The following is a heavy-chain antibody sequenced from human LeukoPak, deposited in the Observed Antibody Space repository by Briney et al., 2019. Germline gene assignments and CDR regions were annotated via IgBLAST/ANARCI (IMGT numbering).Heavy chain of an antibody. CDR3: ARGTGDSTQTHFDY. Sequence: SETLSLTCTVSGGSISSYYWSWIRQPPGKGLEWIGEINHSGSTNYNPSLESRVTISVDTSKNQFSLKLSSVTAADTAVYYCARGTGDSTQTHFDYWGQGTLVTVSS. CDR2: INHSGST. V-gene: IGHV4-34*01. D-gene: IGHD2-21*02. J-gene: IGHJ4*02. CDR1: GGSISSYY.